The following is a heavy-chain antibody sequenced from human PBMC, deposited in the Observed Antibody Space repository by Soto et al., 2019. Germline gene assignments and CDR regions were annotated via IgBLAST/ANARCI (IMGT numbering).Heavy chain of an antibody. J-gene: IGHJ6*02. D-gene: IGHD2-15*01. CDR2: IYPGDSDT. V-gene: IGHV5-51*01. CDR1: GYSFTSYW. CDR3: ASGGRPEAEMDYYYYGMDV. Sequence: RGESLKISCKGSGYSFTSYWIGWVRQMPGKGLEWMGIIYPGDSDTRYSPSFQGQVTISADKSISTAYLQWSSLKASDTAMYYCASGGRPEAEMDYYYYGMDVWGQGTTVTVSS.